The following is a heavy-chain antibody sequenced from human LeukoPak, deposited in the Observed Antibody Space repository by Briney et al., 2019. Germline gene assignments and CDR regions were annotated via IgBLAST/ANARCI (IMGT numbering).Heavy chain of an antibody. D-gene: IGHD6-13*01. Sequence: GGSLRLSCAASGFTFSSYSMNWVRQAPGKGLEWVSYISSSSSTIYYADSVKGRFTISRDNAKNSLYLQMNSLRAEDTAVYYCARDYIAAAGTCFDYWGQGTLVTVSS. CDR2: ISSSSSTI. V-gene: IGHV3-48*04. CDR3: ARDYIAAAGTCFDY. CDR1: GFTFSSYS. J-gene: IGHJ4*02.